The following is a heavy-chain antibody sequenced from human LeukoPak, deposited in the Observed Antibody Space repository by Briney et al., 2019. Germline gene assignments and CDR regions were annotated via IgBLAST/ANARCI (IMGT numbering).Heavy chain of an antibody. J-gene: IGHJ4*02. CDR3: ARHLANFDY. Sequence: GGSLRLSCKGSGYSFTSYWIGWARQMPGKGLEWMGIIYPGDSDTRYSPSFQGQVTISADKSISTAYLQWSSLKASDTAMYYCARHLANFDYWGQGTLVTVSS. D-gene: IGHD3-16*01. CDR1: GYSFTSYW. V-gene: IGHV5-51*01. CDR2: IYPGDSDT.